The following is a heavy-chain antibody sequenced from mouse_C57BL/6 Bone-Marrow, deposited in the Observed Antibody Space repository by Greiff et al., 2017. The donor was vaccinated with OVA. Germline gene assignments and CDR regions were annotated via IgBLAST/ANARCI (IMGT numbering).Heavy chain of an antibody. D-gene: IGHD2-1*01. CDR2: INPNNGGT. J-gene: IGHJ3*01. Sequence: VHVKQSGAELVRPGASVKISCKASGYTFTDYYMNWVKQSHGKSLEWIGDINPNNGGTSYNQKFKGKATLTVDKSSSTAYMELRSLTSEDSAVYYCARCGGLLWGFAYWGQGTLVTVSA. CDR1: GYTFTDYY. V-gene: IGHV1-26*01. CDR3: ARCGGLLWGFAY.